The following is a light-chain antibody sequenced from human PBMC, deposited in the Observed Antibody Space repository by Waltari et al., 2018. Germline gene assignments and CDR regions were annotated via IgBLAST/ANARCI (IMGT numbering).Light chain of an antibody. V-gene: IGLV2-14*03. Sequence: QSALTQPAPVSGSPGQSITISCTGTNNDVGASKFVSWYQQHPGRAPQLMIYDVTERPSGISYRFSGSKSANTASLTISGLLPEDEAIYYCCSFTATHTLLFGGGTTVTVL. CDR2: DVT. J-gene: IGLJ2*01. CDR1: NNDVGASKF. CDR3: CSFTATHTLL.